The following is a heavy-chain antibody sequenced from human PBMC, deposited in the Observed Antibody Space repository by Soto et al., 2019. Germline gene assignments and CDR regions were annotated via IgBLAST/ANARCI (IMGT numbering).Heavy chain of an antibody. Sequence: SETLSLTCTVSGGSISSYYWSWIRQPPGKGLEWIGYIHYSGSTNYNPSLKSRVTISVDTSKNQFSLKLSSVTAADTAVYYCARYYGGYSDYWGQETLVTVSS. CDR2: IHYSGST. CDR1: GGSISSYY. J-gene: IGHJ4*02. V-gene: IGHV4-59*08. D-gene: IGHD2-21*01. CDR3: ARYYGGYSDY.